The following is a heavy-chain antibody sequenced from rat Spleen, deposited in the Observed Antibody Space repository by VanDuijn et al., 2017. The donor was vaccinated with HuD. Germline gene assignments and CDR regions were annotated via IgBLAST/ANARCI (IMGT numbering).Heavy chain of an antibody. J-gene: IGHJ1*01. CDR1: GFTFTDYN. CDR3: ARRELYWYFNF. V-gene: IGHV5S10*01. Sequence: EVQLVESGGGLVQPGRSLKLSCAASGFTFTDYNMAWVRQAPKKGLEWVATIIYDGSSTYYRDSVKGRFTISRDNAKSTLYLQMDSLRSEDTATYYCARRELYWYFNFWGPGTMVTVSS. CDR2: IIYDGSST.